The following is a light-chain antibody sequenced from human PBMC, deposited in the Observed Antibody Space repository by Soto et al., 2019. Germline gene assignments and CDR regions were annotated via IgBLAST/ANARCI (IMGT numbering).Light chain of an antibody. CDR2: WAS. V-gene: IGKV4-1*01. CDR3: QQYYNSYT. CDR1: QNILYNSNNKNY. Sequence: DIVMTQSPDSLAVSLGERATINCKSSQNILYNSNNKNYLAWYQHKPGQPPNLLIYWASTRESGVPDRFSGSGSGTDVTLTISSLQAEDVAVYYCQQYYNSYTFGQGTKVEIK. J-gene: IGKJ2*01.